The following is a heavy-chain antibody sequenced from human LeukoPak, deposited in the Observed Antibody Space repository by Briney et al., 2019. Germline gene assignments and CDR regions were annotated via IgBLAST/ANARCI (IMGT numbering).Heavy chain of an antibody. J-gene: IGHJ6*03. CDR1: GITFSNYN. V-gene: IGHV3-7*01. Sequence: GGSLRLSCAAPGITFSNYNMNWVRQAPGKGLEWVANIKQDGSEKYYVDSVKGRFTISRDNAKNSLYLQMNSLRAEDTAVYYCARRPYSSGWSGGYYYYYMDVWGKGTTVTVSS. CDR2: IKQDGSEK. D-gene: IGHD6-19*01. CDR3: ARRPYSSGWSGGYYYYYMDV.